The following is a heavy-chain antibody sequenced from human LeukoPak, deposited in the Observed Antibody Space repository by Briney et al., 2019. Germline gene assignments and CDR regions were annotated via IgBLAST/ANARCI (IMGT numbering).Heavy chain of an antibody. J-gene: IGHJ5*02. CDR3: ARDGKKSWFDP. CDR1: GGSISSGDYY. CDR2: IYYSGST. V-gene: IGHV4-30-4*08. Sequence: PSETLSLTCTVSGGSISSGDYYWSWIRQPPGKGLEWIGYIYYSGSTYYNPSLKSRVTISVDTSKNQFSLKLSSVTAADTAVYYCARDGKKSWFDPWGQGTLVTVSS.